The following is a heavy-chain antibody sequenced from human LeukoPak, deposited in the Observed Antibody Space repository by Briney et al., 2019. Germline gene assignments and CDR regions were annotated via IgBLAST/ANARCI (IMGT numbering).Heavy chain of an antibody. V-gene: IGHV4-39*02. CDR3: AKDVVSGSYYDYFDY. CDR2: FYSSGNT. CDR1: GGSISSSSYY. Sequence: PSETLSLTCTVSGGSISSSSYYWGWIRQPPGKGLEWIGSFYSSGNTYYSPSLKGRVTISVDTSKNQFSLKLSSVTAADTAVYYCAKDVVSGSYYDYFDYWGQGTLVTVSS. D-gene: IGHD1-26*01. J-gene: IGHJ4*02.